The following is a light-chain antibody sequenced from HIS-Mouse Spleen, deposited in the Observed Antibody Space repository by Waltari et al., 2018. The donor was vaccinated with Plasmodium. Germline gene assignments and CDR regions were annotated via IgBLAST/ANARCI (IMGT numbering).Light chain of an antibody. CDR3: SSYTSSSTWV. Sequence: QSALTQPASVSGSPGQSIPIPCTGTRSDVGGYNYVSWYQQPPGKAPKLMIYEVRNRPSGVSNRFSGSKSGNTASLTISGLQAEDEADYYCSSYTSSSTWVFGGGTKLTVL. J-gene: IGLJ3*02. V-gene: IGLV2-14*01. CDR1: RSDVGGYNY. CDR2: EVR.